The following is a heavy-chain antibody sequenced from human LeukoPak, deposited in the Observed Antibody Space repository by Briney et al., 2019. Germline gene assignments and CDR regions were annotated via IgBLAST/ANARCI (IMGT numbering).Heavy chain of an antibody. CDR1: GFPFSNAW. CDR2: IKTKTDGGTT. CDR3: TTHYDFSSGSFYYYYGMDV. V-gene: IGHV3-15*07. D-gene: IGHD3-3*01. J-gene: IGHJ6*02. Sequence: PGGSLRLSCAASGFPFSNAWMNWVRQAPGKGLEWVGRIKTKTDGGTTDYAAPVKSRFTISRDDSKNTLYLQINSLKTEDTAVYYCTTHYDFSSGSFYYYYGMDVWGQGTTVTVSS.